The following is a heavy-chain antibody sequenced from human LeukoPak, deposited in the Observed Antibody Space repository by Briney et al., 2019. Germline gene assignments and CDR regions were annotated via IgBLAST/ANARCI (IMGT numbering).Heavy chain of an antibody. J-gene: IGHJ3*02. Sequence: PGGSLRLSCAASGFTVSSNCMGWVRQVPGKGLEWVSVIYSGGRAYYADSVKGRFTISTDNSKNTLYLQMNSLRAEDTAVYYCARAPKYSYDAFDIWGQGTMVTVSS. CDR3: ARAPKYSYDAFDI. V-gene: IGHV3-53*01. CDR1: GFTVSSNC. D-gene: IGHD5-18*01. CDR2: IYSGGRA.